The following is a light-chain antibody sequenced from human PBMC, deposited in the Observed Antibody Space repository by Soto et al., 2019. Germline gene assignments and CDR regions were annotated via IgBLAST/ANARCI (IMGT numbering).Light chain of an antibody. CDR3: QQYQSYSS. CDR1: QNVNTW. V-gene: IGKV1-5*01. Sequence: DIQLTQSPSTLSACLGDRVTITCRASQNVNTWVAWYQQKPGKAPNLLIHRASTLESGVPSRFSGSGSGTEFTLTISRLQPDDSATYFCQQYQSYSSFAGGTKVEIK. CDR2: RAS. J-gene: IGKJ4*01.